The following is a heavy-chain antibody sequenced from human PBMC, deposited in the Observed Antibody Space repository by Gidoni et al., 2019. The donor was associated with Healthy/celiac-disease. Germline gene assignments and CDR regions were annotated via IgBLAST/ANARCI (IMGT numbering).Heavy chain of an antibody. CDR3: ARVAAAGTYYFDY. CDR1: GYTFTGYY. J-gene: IGHJ4*02. Sequence: QVQLVQSGAEVQKPGASVKVSCKASGYTFTGYYMHWVRQPPGQGLEWMGWINPNSGGTNYAQKFQGRVTMTRDTSISTAYMELSRLRSDDTAVYYCARVAAAGTYYFDYWGQGTLVTVSS. D-gene: IGHD6-13*01. CDR2: INPNSGGT. V-gene: IGHV1-2*02.